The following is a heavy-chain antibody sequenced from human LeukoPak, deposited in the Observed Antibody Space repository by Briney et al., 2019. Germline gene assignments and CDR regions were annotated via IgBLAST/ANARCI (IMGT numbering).Heavy chain of an antibody. CDR1: GFTFSSYA. Sequence: GGSLRLSCAASGFTFSSYAMSRVRQAPGKGLEWVSAISGSGGSTYYADSVKGRFTISRDNSKNTLYLQMNSLRAEDTAVYYCAKASAMIVVVSKHFDYWGQGTLVTVSS. CDR3: AKASAMIVVVSKHFDY. V-gene: IGHV3-23*01. CDR2: ISGSGGST. D-gene: IGHD3-22*01. J-gene: IGHJ4*02.